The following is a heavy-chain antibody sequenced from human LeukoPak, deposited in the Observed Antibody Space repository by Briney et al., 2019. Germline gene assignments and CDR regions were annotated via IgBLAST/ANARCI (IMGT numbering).Heavy chain of an antibody. D-gene: IGHD4-17*01. CDR1: GFTFSSDW. Sequence: GGSLRFSCAASGFTFSSDWMSWVCQAPGKGLEWVANIKQDGSEKYYVDSVKGRFTISRDNAKNSLYLQMDSLRAEDTAVYYCARDYGDLRNDYWGQGTLVTVSS. J-gene: IGHJ4*02. CDR2: IKQDGSEK. V-gene: IGHV3-7*01. CDR3: ARDYGDLRNDY.